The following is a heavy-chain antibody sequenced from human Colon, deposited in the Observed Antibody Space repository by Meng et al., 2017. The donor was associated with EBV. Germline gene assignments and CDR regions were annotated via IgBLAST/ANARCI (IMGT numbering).Heavy chain of an antibody. V-gene: IGHV4-4*02. Sequence: LRESGPVLGEPSGTLSLPCAVAGASISSNNWWSWVRQPPGKGLEWIGEIYHGGNTNYNPSLKSRVTISVDRSNDQFSLSLSSVTAADTAVYYCARGNAYNAPSFDYWGQGTLVTVSS. CDR1: GASISSNNW. D-gene: IGHD5-24*01. CDR3: ARGNAYNAPSFDY. J-gene: IGHJ4*02. CDR2: IYHGGNT.